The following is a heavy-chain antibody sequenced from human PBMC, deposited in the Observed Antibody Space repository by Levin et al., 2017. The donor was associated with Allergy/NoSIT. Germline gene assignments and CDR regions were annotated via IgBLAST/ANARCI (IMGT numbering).Heavy chain of an antibody. Sequence: RPGGSLRLSCAASGFTFSSYGMHWVRQAPGKGLEWVAVIWYDGSNKYYADSVKGRFTISRDNSKNTLYLQMNSLRAEDTAVYYCARASFSGSYNNWFDPWGQGTLVTVSS. V-gene: IGHV3-33*01. CDR2: IWYDGSNK. J-gene: IGHJ5*02. CDR3: ARASFSGSYNNWFDP. CDR1: GFTFSSYG. D-gene: IGHD1-26*01.